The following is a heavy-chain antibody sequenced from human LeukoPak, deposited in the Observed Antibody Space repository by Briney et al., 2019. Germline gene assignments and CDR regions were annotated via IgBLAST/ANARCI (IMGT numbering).Heavy chain of an antibody. J-gene: IGHJ4*02. Sequence: AGGSLRLSCAASGFTFSKYWMYWVRQVPGKGLVWVSRINGDGRNTNYADSVKGRFTISRDNAKSTLYLQMNSLRAEDTATYYCVTYNWEYEADFWGQGTLVTVSS. CDR3: VTYNWEYEADF. V-gene: IGHV3-74*01. CDR1: GFTFSKYW. D-gene: IGHD1-20*01. CDR2: INGDGRNT.